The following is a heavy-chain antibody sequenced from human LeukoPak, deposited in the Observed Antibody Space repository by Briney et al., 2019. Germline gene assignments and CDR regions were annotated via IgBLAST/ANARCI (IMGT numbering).Heavy chain of an antibody. Sequence: SETLSLTCAVYGGSFSGYYWSWIRQPPGKGLEWIGNIYPTGSTYYNPSLKSRVTISVDTSKNQFSLNLSSVTAADTAVYYCARARYGSGSYHYMDVWGKGTTVTISS. CDR2: IYPTGST. D-gene: IGHD3-10*01. CDR1: GGSFSGYY. V-gene: IGHV4-34*01. J-gene: IGHJ6*03. CDR3: ARARYGSGSYHYMDV.